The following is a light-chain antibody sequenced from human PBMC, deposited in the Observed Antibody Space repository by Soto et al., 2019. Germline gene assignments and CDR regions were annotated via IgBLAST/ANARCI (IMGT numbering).Light chain of an antibody. CDR3: CSFAGSRTWV. CDR2: EVT. Sequence: QSAPIQPASVSGSPGQSITISCTGTSSDVGLFSLVSWYQQFPGKAPKLILYEVTKWPSGISHRFSGYKSGNTASLTITDLQAEDEADYYCCSFAGSRTWVFGGGTKVTVL. CDR1: SSDVGLFSL. V-gene: IGLV2-23*02. J-gene: IGLJ3*02.